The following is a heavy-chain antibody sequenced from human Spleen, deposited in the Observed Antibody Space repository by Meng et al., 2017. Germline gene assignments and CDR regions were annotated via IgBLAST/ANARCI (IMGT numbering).Heavy chain of an antibody. Sequence: GESLKISCKGSGYTFISYWIGWVRQMPGKGLEWMGIIYPGDSDTTYSPSFQGQVTISADKSISTAYLQWSSLKASDTAMYYCARVLTTMTTRYFDYWGQGTLVTVSS. V-gene: IGHV5-51*01. D-gene: IGHD4-17*01. CDR2: IYPGDSDT. J-gene: IGHJ4*02. CDR1: GYTFISYW. CDR3: ARVLTTMTTRYFDY.